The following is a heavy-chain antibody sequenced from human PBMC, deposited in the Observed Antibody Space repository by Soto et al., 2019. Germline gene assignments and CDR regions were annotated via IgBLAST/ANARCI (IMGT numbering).Heavy chain of an antibody. CDR1: GDTFTSCG. Sequence: GASVEVSCEACGDTFTSCGRRWVRQAPGQGLEWMGWISAYNGNTNYAQKLQGRVTMTTDTSTSTAYMELRSLRSDDTAVYYCAREDGSVVTHFDYWGLGTLVTVSS. J-gene: IGHJ4*02. CDR2: ISAYNGNT. V-gene: IGHV1-18*01. D-gene: IGHD2-21*02. CDR3: AREDGSVVTHFDY.